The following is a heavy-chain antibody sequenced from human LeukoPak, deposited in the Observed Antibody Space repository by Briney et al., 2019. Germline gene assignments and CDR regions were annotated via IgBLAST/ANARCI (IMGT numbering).Heavy chain of an antibody. D-gene: IGHD5-12*01. CDR3: ARDKGYAHAFDI. J-gene: IGHJ3*02. Sequence: GGSLRLSCAASGFTFSSYEMYWVRQAPGKGLEWVSYISSSGSTIYYADSVKGRVTISRDNAKNSLYLQMNSLRAEDTAVYYCARDKGYAHAFDIWGQGTMVTVSS. V-gene: IGHV3-48*03. CDR1: GFTFSSYE. CDR2: ISSSGSTI.